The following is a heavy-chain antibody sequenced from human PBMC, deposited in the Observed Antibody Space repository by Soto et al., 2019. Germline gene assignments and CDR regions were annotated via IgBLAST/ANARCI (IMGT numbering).Heavy chain of an antibody. D-gene: IGHD1-1*01. V-gene: IGHV4-39*01. CDR1: GGSISSGSYY. CDR2: INFSGTT. CDR3: ARLGTVYTTLPRAFDS. Sequence: SETLSLTCTVSGGSISSGSYYWGWIRQPPGKGLEWIASINFSGTTYDNPSLKSRVTISVDTSKNQFSLKLNSVTAADTAVYYCARLGTVYTTLPRAFDSWGQGTMVTVSS. J-gene: IGHJ3*02.